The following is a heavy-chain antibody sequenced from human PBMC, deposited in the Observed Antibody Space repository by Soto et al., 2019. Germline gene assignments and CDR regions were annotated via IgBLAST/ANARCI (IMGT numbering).Heavy chain of an antibody. J-gene: IGHJ4*02. D-gene: IGHD2-2*01. Sequence: SLRLSCAASGFTFSSYSMNWVRQTPGKGLEWVSSISSSSGYIYYADSVKGRFTISRDNAKNSLYLQMNSLRAEDTAVYYCARVKLGYCISTSCYHDYWGQGTLVTVSS. CDR1: GFTFSSYS. CDR3: ARVKLGYCISTSCYHDY. V-gene: IGHV3-21*01. CDR2: ISSSSGYI.